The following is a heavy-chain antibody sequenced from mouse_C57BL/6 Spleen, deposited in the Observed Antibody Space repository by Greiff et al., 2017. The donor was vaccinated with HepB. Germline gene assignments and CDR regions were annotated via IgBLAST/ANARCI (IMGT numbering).Heavy chain of an antibody. CDR3: ARGLIYYGNYVPFAY. V-gene: IGHV5-4*01. D-gene: IGHD2-1*01. CDR2: ISDGGSYT. CDR1: GFTFSSYA. J-gene: IGHJ3*01. Sequence: DVHLVESGGGLVKPGGSLKLSCAASGFTFSSYAMSWVRQTPEKRLEWVATISDGGSYTYYPDNVKGRFTISRDNAKNNLYLQMSHLKSEDTAMYYCARGLIYYGNYVPFAYWGQGTLVTVSA.